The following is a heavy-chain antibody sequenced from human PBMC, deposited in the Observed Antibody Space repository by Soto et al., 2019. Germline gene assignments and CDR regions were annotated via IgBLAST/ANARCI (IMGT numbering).Heavy chain of an antibody. J-gene: IGHJ4*02. CDR1: GGSISSGDYY. D-gene: IGHD2-21*02. CDR3: ARGPAFGGDYYFDY. CDR2: IYYSGST. Sequence: PSETLSLTCTVSGGSISSGDYYWSWIRQPPGKGLEWIGYIYYSGSTYYNPSLKSRVTISVDTSKNQFSLKLSSVTAADTAVYYCARGPAFGGDYYFDYWGQGTLVTVSS. V-gene: IGHV4-30-4*01.